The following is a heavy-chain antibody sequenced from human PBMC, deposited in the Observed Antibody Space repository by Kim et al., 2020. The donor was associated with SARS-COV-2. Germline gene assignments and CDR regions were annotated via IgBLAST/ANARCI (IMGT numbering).Heavy chain of an antibody. D-gene: IGHD6-13*01. Sequence: YYNPSLKSRVTISVDTSKNQFALKLSSVTAADTAVYYCVRYGYSSSWYSYWGQGTLVTVSS. CDR3: VRYGYSSSWYSY. V-gene: IGHV4-39*01. J-gene: IGHJ4*02.